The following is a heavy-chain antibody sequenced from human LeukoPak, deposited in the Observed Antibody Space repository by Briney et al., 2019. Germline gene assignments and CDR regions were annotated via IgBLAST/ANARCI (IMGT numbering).Heavy chain of an antibody. J-gene: IGHJ4*02. CDR2: ISYDGSNK. Sequence: GRSLRLSCAASGFTFSSYAMHWVRQAPGKGLEWVAVISYDGSNKYYADSVKGRFTISRDNSKNTLYLQMNSLRAEDTAVYYCAKEQVATIKMVDYFDYWGQGTLVTVSS. D-gene: IGHD5-12*01. CDR3: AKEQVATIKMVDYFDY. V-gene: IGHV3-30-3*01. CDR1: GFTFSSYA.